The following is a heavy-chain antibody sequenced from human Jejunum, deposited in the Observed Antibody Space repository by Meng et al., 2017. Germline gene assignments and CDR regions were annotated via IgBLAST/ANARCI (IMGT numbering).Heavy chain of an antibody. V-gene: IGHV1-46*01. CDR2: IRPSGGGT. J-gene: IGHJ4*02. CDR1: GYTFTSYY. CDR3: AREVPETYYFDY. Sequence: ASVKVSCKASGYTFTSYYIHWVRQAPGQGLEYMGIIRPSGGGTRYAQKFQGRVTMTRDTSTSTVYMELSSLRSEDTAVYYCAREVPETYYFDYWGQGTLV. D-gene: IGHD2-2*01.